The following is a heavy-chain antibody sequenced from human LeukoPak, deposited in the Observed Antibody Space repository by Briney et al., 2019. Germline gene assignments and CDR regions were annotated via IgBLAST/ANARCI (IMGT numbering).Heavy chain of an antibody. CDR2: IYYTGST. CDR3: AKNWLSGHDFYVLGV. J-gene: IGHJ6*02. V-gene: IGHV4-59*01. Sequence: ASETLSLTCTVSGGSISSYYWSWIRQPPGQGLEWIGYIYYTGSTSYNPSLKSRVTISVDTSNNQFSLMLISVTAADTAVYYCAKNWLSGHDFYVLGVWGQGTPVTVSS. D-gene: IGHD2-21*02. CDR1: GGSISSYY.